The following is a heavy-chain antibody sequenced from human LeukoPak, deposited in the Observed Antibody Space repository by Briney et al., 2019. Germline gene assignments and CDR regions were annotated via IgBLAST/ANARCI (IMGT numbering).Heavy chain of an antibody. CDR3: ARDNESRYRRNYYYYYMDV. V-gene: IGHV4-4*07. J-gene: IGHJ6*03. Sequence: SETLSLTCTVSGGSISSYYWSWIRQPAGKGLEWIGRIYTSGSTNYNPSLKSRVTMSVDTSKSQFSLKLSSVTAADTAVYYCARDNESRYRRNYYYYYMDVWGKGTTVTVSS. CDR1: GGSISSYY. D-gene: IGHD3-16*02. CDR2: IYTSGST.